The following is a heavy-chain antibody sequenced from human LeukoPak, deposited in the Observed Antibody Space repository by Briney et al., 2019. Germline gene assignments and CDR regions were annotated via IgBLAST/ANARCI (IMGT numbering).Heavy chain of an antibody. CDR2: IGPTGSDR. CDR3: ATETNGRHYDY. CDR1: GLTFSTSG. Sequence: GGSLRLSCTASGLTFSTSGFNWVRQAPGRGLEWVASIGPTGSDRYHADSIKGRFTISRDNANNFLYLKMNSLRAEDTAVYYCATETNGRHYDYWGQGTLLTVSS. D-gene: IGHD1-14*01. J-gene: IGHJ4*02. V-gene: IGHV3-21*06.